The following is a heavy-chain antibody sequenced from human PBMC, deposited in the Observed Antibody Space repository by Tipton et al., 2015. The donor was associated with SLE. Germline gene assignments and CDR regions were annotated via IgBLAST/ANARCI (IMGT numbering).Heavy chain of an antibody. J-gene: IGHJ4*02. V-gene: IGHV4-59*11. CDR1: GDSISSHY. D-gene: IGHD6-6*01. CDR3: ARVSGGSSRCFDS. CDR2: IYYSGST. Sequence: TLSLTCTVSGDSISSHYWSWIRQPPGKGLEWIGYIYYSGSTNYNPTLKSRVTISMDTSKNHFSLKLSSVTAADTAVYYCARVSGGSSRCFDSWGQGTLVTVSS.